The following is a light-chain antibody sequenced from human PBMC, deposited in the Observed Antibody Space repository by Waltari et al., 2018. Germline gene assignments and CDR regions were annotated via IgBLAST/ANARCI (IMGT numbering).Light chain of an antibody. CDR3: QHYVRLPVT. V-gene: IGKV3-20*01. CDR2: GAS. CDR1: QSVGRS. Sequence: EIVLTQSPDTLSLSPGERATLSCWASQSVGRSLAWYQQKRGQAPRLLIYGASTRATGIPDRFSGSGSGTDFSLTISRLEPEDFAVYYCQHYVRLPVTFGQGTKVEI. J-gene: IGKJ1*01.